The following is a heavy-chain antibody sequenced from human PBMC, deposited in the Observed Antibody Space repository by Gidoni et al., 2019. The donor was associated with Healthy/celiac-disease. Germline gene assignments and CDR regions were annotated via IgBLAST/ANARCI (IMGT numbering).Heavy chain of an antibody. V-gene: IGHV3-30*18. D-gene: IGHD4-17*01. J-gene: IGHJ6*02. CDR1: GFPFSSYG. CDR3: AKVLTTGHYYYGMDV. CDR2: ISYDGSNK. Sequence: QVQLVESGGGVVQPGRSLRLSCAASGFPFSSYGMHWVRQAPGKGLEWVAVISYDGSNKYYADSVKGRFTISRDNSKNTLYLQMNSLRAEDTAVYYCAKVLTTGHYYYGMDVWGQGTTVTVSS.